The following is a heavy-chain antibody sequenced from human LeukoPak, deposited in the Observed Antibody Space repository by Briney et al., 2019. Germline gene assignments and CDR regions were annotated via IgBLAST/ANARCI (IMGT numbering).Heavy chain of an antibody. CDR2: ISPSSSYI. CDR3: ARDLTGGEYFDS. CDR1: GFTLSSFK. J-gene: IGHJ4*02. Sequence: PGGSLRLSCAASGFTLSSFKMTWVRQAPGKGLEWVASISPSSSYISYADPLKGRVTVSRDNAKNSVFLQMSSLRAEDTAVYFCARDLTGGEYFDSWGQGNLVSVSS. D-gene: IGHD3-16*01. V-gene: IGHV3-21*01.